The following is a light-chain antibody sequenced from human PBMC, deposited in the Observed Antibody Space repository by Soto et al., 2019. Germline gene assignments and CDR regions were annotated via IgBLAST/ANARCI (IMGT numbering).Light chain of an antibody. CDR1: QSVISSY. J-gene: IGKJ1*01. V-gene: IGKV3-20*01. Sequence: EIVLTQSPGTLSLSPGESATLSCRASQSVISSYLAWYQQKSGQAPRLFIYGASNRATGIPDRFSGSGSGTDFTLTISRLEPEDFAVYYCQQYGSSLWTFGQGTKVEI. CDR3: QQYGSSLWT. CDR2: GAS.